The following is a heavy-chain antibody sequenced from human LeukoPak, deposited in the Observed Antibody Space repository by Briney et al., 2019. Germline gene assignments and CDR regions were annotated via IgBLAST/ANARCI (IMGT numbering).Heavy chain of an antibody. J-gene: IGHJ6*03. CDR2: ISGSGGYT. Sequence: GGSLRLSCAASGFTFSSYAMSWVRQAPGKGLEWVSAISGSGGYTYYADSVKGRFTISRDNSKNTLYLQLNSLRAEDTAVYYCARDSGGYSYGYVYSYYYYIDVWGKGTTVTISS. CDR3: ARDSGGYSYGYVYSYYYYIDV. V-gene: IGHV3-23*01. CDR1: GFTFSSYA. D-gene: IGHD5-18*01.